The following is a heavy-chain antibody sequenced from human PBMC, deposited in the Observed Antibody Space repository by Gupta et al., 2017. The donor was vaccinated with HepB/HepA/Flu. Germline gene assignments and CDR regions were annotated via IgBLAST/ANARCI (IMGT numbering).Heavy chain of an antibody. CDR1: GFTFNTFP. J-gene: IGHJ4*02. V-gene: IGHV3-30-3*01. CDR2: TSHDRSTK. D-gene: IGHD1-14*01. Sequence: QVQLVESGGGVVQPGKSLRLACAASGFTFNTFPMHWVRQAPGKGLEWVAVTSHDRSTKYYIDSVKGRFTISRDNSKNTLYLQMNSLRPEDTAVYYCVRDEFGSLDYWGQGNMVTVSS. CDR3: VRDEFGSLDY.